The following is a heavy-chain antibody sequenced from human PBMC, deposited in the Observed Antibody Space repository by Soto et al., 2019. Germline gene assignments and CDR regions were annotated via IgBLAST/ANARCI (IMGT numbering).Heavy chain of an antibody. D-gene: IGHD1-1*01. CDR1: GYTFTGYY. J-gene: IGHJ3*02. CDR3: ARDGRRGPINAFDI. CDR2: INPNSGGT. Sequence: SVKVSCKASGYTFTGYYMHWVRQAPGQGLEWMGWINPNSGGTNYAQKFQGWVTMTRDTSISTAYMELSRLRSDDTAVYYCARDGRRGPINAFDIWGQGTMVTVSS. V-gene: IGHV1-2*04.